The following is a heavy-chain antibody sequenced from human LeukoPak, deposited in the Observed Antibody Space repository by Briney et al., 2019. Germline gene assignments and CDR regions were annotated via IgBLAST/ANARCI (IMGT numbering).Heavy chain of an antibody. J-gene: IGHJ4*02. V-gene: IGHV3-23*01. CDR2: ISGSGGRT. Sequence: GGALRLSHAAPGFPLSNFSMKLGRQGPGEGVGWGSAISGSGGRTYYADSVKGRFTISRDNSKNTLYLQMNSLRAEDTAVYYCAKEDGYGAKNYWGQGTLVTVSS. D-gene: IGHD5-24*01. CDR3: AKEDGYGAKNY. CDR1: GFPLSNFS.